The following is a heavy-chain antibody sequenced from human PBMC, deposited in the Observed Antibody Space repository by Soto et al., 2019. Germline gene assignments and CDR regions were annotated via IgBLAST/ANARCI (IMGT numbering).Heavy chain of an antibody. CDR1: GFTFSSYA. CDR2: ISGSGDST. D-gene: IGHD1-7*01. J-gene: IGHJ3*02. Sequence: PGGSLRLSCAASGFTFSSYAMSWVRQAPGKGLEWVSAISGSGDSTYYADSVKGRFTISRDNSKNTLYLQMNSLRAEDTAVYYCAKDFGPSGTTEGQIRYDAFDIWGQGTMVTVSS. V-gene: IGHV3-23*01. CDR3: AKDFGPSGTTEGQIRYDAFDI.